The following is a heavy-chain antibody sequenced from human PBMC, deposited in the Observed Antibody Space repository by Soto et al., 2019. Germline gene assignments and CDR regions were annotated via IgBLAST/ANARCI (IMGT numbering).Heavy chain of an antibody. D-gene: IGHD6-19*01. Sequence: QVQLVQSGAEVKKPGSSVKVSCKASGGTLSRNAINWVRQAPGQGLEWMGGIIPILGTPNYARKFQGRVTISADESTSTAYMELSSLRSEDTAVYFCAGGRIVVAGSSAYYSMDVWGQGTTVTVSS. CDR2: IIPILGTP. J-gene: IGHJ6*02. CDR1: GGTLSRNA. CDR3: AGGRIVVAGSSAYYSMDV. V-gene: IGHV1-69*01.